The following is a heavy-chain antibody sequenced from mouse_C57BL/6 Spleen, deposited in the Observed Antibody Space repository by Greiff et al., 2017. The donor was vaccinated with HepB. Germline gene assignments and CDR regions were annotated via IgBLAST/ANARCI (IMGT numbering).Heavy chain of an antibody. V-gene: IGHV1-64*01. D-gene: IGHD2-1*01. CDR2: IHPNSGST. J-gene: IGHJ2*01. Sequence: QVQLKQSGAELVKPGASVKLSCKASGYTFTSYWMHWVKQRPGQGLEWIGMIHPNSGSTNYNEKFKSKATLTVDKSSSTAYMQLSSLTSEDSAVYYCARRGYGNYYYFDYWGQGTTLTVSS. CDR1: GYTFTSYW. CDR3: ARRGYGNYYYFDY.